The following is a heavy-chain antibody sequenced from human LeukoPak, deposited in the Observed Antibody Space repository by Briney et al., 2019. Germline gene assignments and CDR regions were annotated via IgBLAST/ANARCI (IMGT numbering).Heavy chain of an antibody. J-gene: IGHJ5*02. CDR1: GGSISSYY. Sequence: SETLSLTCTVSGGSISSYYWSWIRQPPGKGLEWIGYIYYSGSTNYNPSLKSRVTISVDTSNNHFSLRLSSVTAADTAMYYCARVSTLWFGEVLGWFDPWGQGTTVIVSS. CDR2: IYYSGST. V-gene: IGHV4-59*01. CDR3: ARVSTLWFGEVLGWFDP. D-gene: IGHD3-10*01.